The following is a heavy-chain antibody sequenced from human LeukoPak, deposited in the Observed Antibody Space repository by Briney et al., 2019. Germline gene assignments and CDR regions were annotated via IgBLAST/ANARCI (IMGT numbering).Heavy chain of an antibody. CDR2: INPNSGGT. Sequence: ASVKVSCKASGYTFTGYYMHWVRQAPGQGLEWMGWINPNSGGTNYAQKFQGRVTMTRDTSISTAYMELSRLRSDDTAVYYCAGGGKGYCTNGVCYTGYDAFDIWGQGTMVTVSS. CDR3: AGGGKGYCTNGVCYTGYDAFDI. CDR1: GYTFTGYY. J-gene: IGHJ3*02. V-gene: IGHV1-2*02. D-gene: IGHD2-8*01.